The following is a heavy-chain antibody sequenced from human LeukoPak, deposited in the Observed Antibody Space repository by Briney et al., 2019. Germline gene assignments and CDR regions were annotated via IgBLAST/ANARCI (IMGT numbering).Heavy chain of an antibody. J-gene: IGHJ4*02. Sequence: GASVKVSCKASGYTFTSYYMHWVRQAPGQGLEWMGIINPSGGSTSYAQKFQGRVTMTRDTSTSTVYMELSSLRSEDTAVYYCARDWGSSGYGGRGLDYWGQGTLVTVSS. V-gene: IGHV1-46*01. CDR1: GYTFTSYY. CDR3: ARDWGSSGYGGRGLDY. D-gene: IGHD3-22*01. CDR2: INPSGGST.